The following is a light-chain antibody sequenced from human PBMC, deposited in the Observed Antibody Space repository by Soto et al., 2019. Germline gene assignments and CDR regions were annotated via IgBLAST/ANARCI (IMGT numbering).Light chain of an antibody. J-gene: IGKJ1*01. Sequence: DIVMTQSPDSLAVSLGERATINCNSSQSVLYTSNNKNYLAWYQQKAGQPPKLLLYWASTRESGVPDRFSGSGSGTEFTLTISSLQAEDVAVYYCQQYYSTLWTFGQGTKVDIK. CDR2: WAS. CDR3: QQYYSTLWT. V-gene: IGKV4-1*01. CDR1: QSVLYTSNNKNY.